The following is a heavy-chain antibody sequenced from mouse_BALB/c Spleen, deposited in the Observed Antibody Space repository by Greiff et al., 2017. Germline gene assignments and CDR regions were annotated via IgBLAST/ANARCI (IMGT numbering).Heavy chain of an antibody. CDR2: ISYDGSN. D-gene: IGHD3-3*01. V-gene: IGHV3-6*02. CDR3: ARDRGDWYFDV. J-gene: IGHJ1*01. Sequence: DVQLQESGPGLVKPSQSLSLTCSVTGYSITSGYYWNWIRQFPGNKLEWMGYISYDGSNNYNPSLKNRISITRDTSKNQFFLKLNSVTTEDTATYYCARDRGDWYFDVWGAGTTVTVSS. CDR1: GYSITSGYY.